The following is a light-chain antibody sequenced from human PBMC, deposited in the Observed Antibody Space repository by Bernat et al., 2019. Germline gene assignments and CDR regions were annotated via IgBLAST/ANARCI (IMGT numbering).Light chain of an antibody. CDR1: QSISRS. Sequence: DIQMTQSPSSVSASVGDRVTITCRASQSISRSLAWYQQIPGKAPKLLIYAASSLQSGVPSRFSGGGSGTDFTLSINNLQPEDFATYYCQQANSFPLTFGGGTKVEI. CDR3: QQANSFPLT. V-gene: IGKV1D-12*01. CDR2: AAS. J-gene: IGKJ4*01.